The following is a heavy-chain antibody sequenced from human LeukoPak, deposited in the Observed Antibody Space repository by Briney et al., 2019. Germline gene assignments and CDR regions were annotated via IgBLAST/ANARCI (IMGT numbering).Heavy chain of an antibody. CDR2: ISSSGNTI. Sequence: PGGSLRLSCAASGFTFSSFEMNWVRQAPGKGLEWASYISSSGNTIYYADSVNGRFTVSRDNAKNSLYLQMNSLRAEDTAVYYCARAGYTSSWYADYWGQGTLVTVSS. J-gene: IGHJ4*02. D-gene: IGHD6-13*01. CDR1: GFTFSSFE. CDR3: ARAGYTSSWYADY. V-gene: IGHV3-48*03.